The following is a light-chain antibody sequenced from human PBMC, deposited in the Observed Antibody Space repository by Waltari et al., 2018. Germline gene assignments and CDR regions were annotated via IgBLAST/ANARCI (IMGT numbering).Light chain of an antibody. CDR2: LGS. CDR3: MQALQTPTS. CDR1: QSLIHSNGLTY. V-gene: IGKV2-28*01. Sequence: DIVMTQSPLSLPVTPGEPASISCTSSQSLIHSNGLTYLDWYLDKPGQSPQLLIYLGSNRAPGVPDRFSGSGSGTDFTLKISRVEAEDVGVYYCMQALQTPTSFGGGTKVEMK. J-gene: IGKJ4*01.